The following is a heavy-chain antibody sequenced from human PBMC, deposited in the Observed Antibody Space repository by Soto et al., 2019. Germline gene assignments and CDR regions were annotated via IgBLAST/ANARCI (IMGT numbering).Heavy chain of an antibody. Sequence: QVQLQESGPGLMKPSETLSLTCTVSGGSISSYYWSWIRQPPGKGLEWIGYIYYSGSTNYTPSLKSRLTISVDTSNNQFALKLSSVTAADPAVYYCARVSSMPGGAYYYYGMDVWGRGTTVRVCS. CDR2: IYYSGST. CDR3: ARVSSMPGGAYYYYGMDV. D-gene: IGHD6-13*01. V-gene: IGHV4-59*01. CDR1: GGSISSYY. J-gene: IGHJ6*02.